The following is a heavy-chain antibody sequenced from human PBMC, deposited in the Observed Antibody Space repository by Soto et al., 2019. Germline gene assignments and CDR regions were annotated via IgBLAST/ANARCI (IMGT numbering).Heavy chain of an antibody. Sequence: ASVKVSCKASGYTFTSYYMHWVRQAPGQGLEWMGIINPSGGSTSYAQKFQGRVTMTRDTSTSTVYMELSSLRSEDTAVYYCARDHYYYDSSGYLAYYYYGMDVWGQGTTVTVSS. D-gene: IGHD3-22*01. CDR3: ARDHYYYDSSGYLAYYYYGMDV. CDR1: GYTFTSYY. J-gene: IGHJ6*02. CDR2: INPSGGST. V-gene: IGHV1-46*01.